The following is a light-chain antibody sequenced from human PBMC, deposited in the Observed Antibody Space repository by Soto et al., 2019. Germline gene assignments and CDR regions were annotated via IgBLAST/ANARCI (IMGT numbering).Light chain of an antibody. V-gene: IGLV2-8*01. CDR1: SSDVGGYNY. CDR2: EGS. CDR3: TSYAGDTSLGV. Sequence: QSVLTQPPSASGSPGQSVTISCTGTSSDVGGYNYVSWYQQHPGKAPKLMIYEGSKRPSGVPDRFSGSKSGNTASLTVSGLQAEDEADYSCTSYAGDTSLGVLGGGTKLTVL. J-gene: IGLJ3*02.